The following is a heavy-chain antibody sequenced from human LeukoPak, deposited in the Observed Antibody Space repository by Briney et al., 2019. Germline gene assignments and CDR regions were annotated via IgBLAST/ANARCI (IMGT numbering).Heavy chain of an antibody. V-gene: IGHV3-48*03. CDR3: AELGITMIGGV. Sequence: GGSLRLSCAASGFTFSSYEMSWVRQAPGKGLEWVSYISSSGSTIYYADSVKGRFTISRDNAKNSLYLQMHSLRAEDTAVYYCAELGITMIGGVWGKGTTVTISS. J-gene: IGHJ6*04. D-gene: IGHD3-10*02. CDR2: ISSSGSTI. CDR1: GFTFSSYE.